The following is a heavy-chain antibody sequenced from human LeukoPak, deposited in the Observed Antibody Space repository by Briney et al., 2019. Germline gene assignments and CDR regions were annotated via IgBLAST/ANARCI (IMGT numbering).Heavy chain of an antibody. CDR1: GFTFSSYA. D-gene: IGHD2-15*01. CDR3: AREIVVVAATFLSD. Sequence: GGSLRLSCAASGFTFSSYAMHWVRQAPGKGLEWVAVISYDGSNKYYADSVKGRFTISRDNSKNTPYLQMNSLRAEDTAVYYCAREIVVVAATFLSDWGQGTLVTVSS. J-gene: IGHJ4*02. CDR2: ISYDGSNK. V-gene: IGHV3-30-3*01.